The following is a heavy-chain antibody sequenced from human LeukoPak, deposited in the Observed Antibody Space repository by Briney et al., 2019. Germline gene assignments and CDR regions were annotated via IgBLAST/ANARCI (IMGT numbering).Heavy chain of an antibody. J-gene: IGHJ4*02. CDR1: GGSISSFY. CDR2: IYTSGT. D-gene: IGHD2-15*01. V-gene: IGHV4-4*07. Sequence: PSETLSLTCTVSGGSISSFYWSWIRQPPGKGLEWIGQIYTSGTNYNPSLKSRVTMSVDTSKNQFSLRLSSVTAADTAVYYCASESGYCSGGTCYRGFDYWGQGTLVTVSS. CDR3: ASESGYCSGGTCYRGFDY.